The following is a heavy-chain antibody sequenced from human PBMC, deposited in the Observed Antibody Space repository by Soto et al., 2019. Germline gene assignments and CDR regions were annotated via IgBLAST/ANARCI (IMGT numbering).Heavy chain of an antibody. J-gene: IGHJ4*02. CDR2: IYYSGST. D-gene: IGHD6-19*01. CDR1: GGSISSSSYY. V-gene: IGHV4-39*01. CDR3: ARLAVAGTYYYDY. Sequence: SETLSLTCTVSGGSISSSSYYWGWIRQPPGKGLEWIGSIYYSGSTYYNPSLKSRVTISVDTSKNQFSLKLSSVTAADTAVYYCARLAVAGTYYYDYWGQGTLVTVSS.